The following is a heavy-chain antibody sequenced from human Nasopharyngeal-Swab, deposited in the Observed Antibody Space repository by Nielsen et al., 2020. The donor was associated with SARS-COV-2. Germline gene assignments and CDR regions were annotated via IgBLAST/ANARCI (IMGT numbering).Heavy chain of an antibody. CDR1: GFTFSSYA. J-gene: IGHJ4*02. Sequence: GGSLRLSCAASGFTFSSYAMSWVRQAPGKGLEWVSAISGSGGSTYYADSVKGRFTISRDNSKNTLYLQMNSLRAEDTAVYYCARLYSSSWYVHDYWGQGTLVTVSS. V-gene: IGHV3-23*01. D-gene: IGHD6-13*01. CDR3: ARLYSSSWYVHDY. CDR2: ISGSGGST.